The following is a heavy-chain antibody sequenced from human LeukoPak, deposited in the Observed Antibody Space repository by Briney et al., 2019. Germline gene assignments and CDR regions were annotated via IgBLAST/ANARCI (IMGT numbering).Heavy chain of an antibody. CDR2: VYYSGSI. Sequence: SETLSLTCSVSGGSISSFYWSWIRQPPGKGLEWIGYVYYSGSINYNPSLKSRVTISADTSKNQFSLKLTSVTAADTAVYYCARYVWGSYPTFEDYWGQGTLVTVSS. J-gene: IGHJ4*02. V-gene: IGHV4-59*01. D-gene: IGHD3-16*02. CDR3: ARYVWGSYPTFEDY. CDR1: GGSISSFY.